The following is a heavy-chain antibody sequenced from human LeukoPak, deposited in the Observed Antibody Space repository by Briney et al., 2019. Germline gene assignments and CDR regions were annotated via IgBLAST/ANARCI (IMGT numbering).Heavy chain of an antibody. CDR2: IYYSGST. V-gene: IGHV4-31*03. J-gene: IGHJ3*02. CDR3: AVRSYGKDAFDI. D-gene: IGHD4-17*01. CDR1: GGSISSGGYY. Sequence: SETLSLTCTVSGGSISSGGYYWSWIRQHPGKGLEWIGYIYYSGSTYYNPSLKSRVTISVDTSKNQFSPKLSSVTAADTAVYYCAVRSYGKDAFDIWGQGTMVTVSS.